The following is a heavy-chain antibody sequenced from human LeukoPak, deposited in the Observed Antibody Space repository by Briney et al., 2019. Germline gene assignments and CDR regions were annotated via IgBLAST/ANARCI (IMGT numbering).Heavy chain of an antibody. D-gene: IGHD6-13*01. CDR2: IYYSGST. V-gene: IGHV4-59*08. Sequence: PSETLSLTCTVSGGSISSYYWSWIRQPPGKGLEWIGYIYYSGSTNNNPSLKSRVTISVDTSKNQFSLKLSSVTAADTVVYYCARGVSSFDPWGQGTLVTVSS. J-gene: IGHJ5*02. CDR3: ARGVSSFDP. CDR1: GGSISSYY.